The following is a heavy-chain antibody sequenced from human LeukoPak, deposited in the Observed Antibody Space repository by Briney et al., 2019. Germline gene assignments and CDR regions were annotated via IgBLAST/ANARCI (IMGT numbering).Heavy chain of an antibody. Sequence: PGGSLRLSCAASGFTFSSYAMSWVRQAPGKGPEWVAVISYDGSNKYYADSVKGRFTISRDNSKNTLYLQMNSLRAEDTAVYYCARVKDYDSSGYYLDYWGQGTLVTVSS. D-gene: IGHD3-22*01. CDR2: ISYDGSNK. CDR1: GFTFSSYA. J-gene: IGHJ4*02. V-gene: IGHV3-30-3*01. CDR3: ARVKDYDSSGYYLDY.